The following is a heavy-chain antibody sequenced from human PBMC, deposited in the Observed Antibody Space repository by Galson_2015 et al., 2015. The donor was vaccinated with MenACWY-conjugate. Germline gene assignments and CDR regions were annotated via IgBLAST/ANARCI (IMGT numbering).Heavy chain of an antibody. CDR1: GFTFSTYW. Sequence: SLRLSCAPSGFTFSTYWMHWVRQAPGKGLEWVSRIDPDGSTTDYAESMKGRFTISRDNAKNSLYLQMNSLRAEDTAVYSCARGHYGMDVWGQGTTVTVSS. J-gene: IGHJ6*02. CDR2: IDPDGSTT. V-gene: IGHV3-74*01. CDR3: ARGHYGMDV.